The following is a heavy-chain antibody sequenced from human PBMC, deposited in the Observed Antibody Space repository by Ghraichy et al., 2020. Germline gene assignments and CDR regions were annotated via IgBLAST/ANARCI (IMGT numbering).Heavy chain of an antibody. CDR1: GGSISSSSYY. CDR2: IYYSGST. J-gene: IGHJ5*02. V-gene: IGHV4-39*01. CDR3: ARPYYYGSGSYCGGWFDP. D-gene: IGHD3-10*01. Sequence: SESLSLTCTVSGGSISSSSYYWGWIRQPPGKGLEWIGSIYYSGSTYYNPSLKSRVTISVDTSKNQFSLKLSSVTAADTAVYYCARPYYYGSGSYCGGWFDPWGQGTLV.